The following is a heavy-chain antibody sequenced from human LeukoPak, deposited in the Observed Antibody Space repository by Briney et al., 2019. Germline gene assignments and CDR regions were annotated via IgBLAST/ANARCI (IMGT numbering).Heavy chain of an antibody. V-gene: IGHV3-7*04. CDR2: IHQDGNEK. Sequence: PGGSLRLSCAASGFTFSNYWMSWVRQAPAKGLEWVTNIHQDGNEKYYVDSVKGRFTISRDNAKNLLHLQMDRLRVEVTAVYYCARGDDYSGDYWGQGTLVTVSS. J-gene: IGHJ4*02. D-gene: IGHD3-16*01. CDR1: GFTFSNYW. CDR3: ARGDDYSGDY.